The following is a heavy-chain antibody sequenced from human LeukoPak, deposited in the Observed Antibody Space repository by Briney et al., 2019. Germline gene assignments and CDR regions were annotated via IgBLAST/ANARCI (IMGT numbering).Heavy chain of an antibody. Sequence: ASVKVSCKASGYTFTSYGISWVRQAPGQGLEWMGWISAYNGNTNYAQKLQGRVTMTTDTSTSTAYMELRSLRSDDTAVYYCARDRAPRVVAATNDAFDIWGQGTMVNVSS. CDR2: ISAYNGNT. CDR1: GYTFTSYG. V-gene: IGHV1-18*01. D-gene: IGHD2-15*01. J-gene: IGHJ3*02. CDR3: ARDRAPRVVAATNDAFDI.